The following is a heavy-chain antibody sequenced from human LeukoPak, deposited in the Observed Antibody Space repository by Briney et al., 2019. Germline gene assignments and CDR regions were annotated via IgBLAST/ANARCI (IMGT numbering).Heavy chain of an antibody. V-gene: IGHV4-39*07. J-gene: IGHJ4*02. CDR3: ARGRLLRYFDWLLRGYFDY. D-gene: IGHD3-9*01. CDR2: IYYSGST. CDR1: GGSISSYY. Sequence: SETLSLTCTVSGGSISSYYWGWIRQPPGKGLEWIGSIYYSGSTYYNPSLKSRVTISVDTSKNQFSLKLSSVTAADTAVYYCARGRLLRYFDWLLRGYFDYWGQGTLVTVSS.